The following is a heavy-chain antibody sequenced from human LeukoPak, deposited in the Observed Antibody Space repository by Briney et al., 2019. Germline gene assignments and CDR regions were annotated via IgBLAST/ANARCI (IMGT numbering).Heavy chain of an antibody. D-gene: IGHD6-13*01. Sequence: ASVKVSCKASGYTFTSYAMHWVRQAPGQRLEWMGWINAGNGNTKYSQKFQGRVTITRDTSVSTAYMELSSPRSEDTAVYYCARWGIAAAGTYGDFDYWGQGTLVTVSS. V-gene: IGHV1-3*01. CDR2: INAGNGNT. CDR1: GYTFTSYA. CDR3: ARWGIAAAGTYGDFDY. J-gene: IGHJ4*02.